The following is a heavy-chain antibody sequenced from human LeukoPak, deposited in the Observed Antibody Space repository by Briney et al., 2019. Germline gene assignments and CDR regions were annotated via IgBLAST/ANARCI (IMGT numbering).Heavy chain of an antibody. Sequence: SETLSLTCTVSGGSISSYYWSWIRQPPGKGLEWIGYIYYSGSTNYNPSLKSRVTISVDTSKNQFSLKLSSVTAADTAVYYCARDVSGDYYDSSGYHTYYYYGMNVWGQGTTVTVSS. J-gene: IGHJ6*02. CDR2: IYYSGST. V-gene: IGHV4-59*01. CDR3: ARDVSGDYYDSSGYHTYYYYGMNV. D-gene: IGHD3-22*01. CDR1: GGSISSYY.